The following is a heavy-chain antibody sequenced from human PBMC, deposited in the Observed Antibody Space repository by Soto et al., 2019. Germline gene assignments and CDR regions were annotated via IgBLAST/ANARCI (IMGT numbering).Heavy chain of an antibody. CDR1: GFTFSSYG. D-gene: IGHD3-22*01. Sequence: QVQLVESGGGVVQPGRSLRLSCAASGFTFSSYGMHWVRQAPGKGLEWVAVISYDGSNKYYADSVKGRFTISRDNSKNTLYLQMNSLRAEDTAVYYCAKGGYYYDSSGYYAVWGQGTLVTVSS. J-gene: IGHJ4*02. CDR2: ISYDGSNK. CDR3: AKGGYYYDSSGYYAV. V-gene: IGHV3-30*18.